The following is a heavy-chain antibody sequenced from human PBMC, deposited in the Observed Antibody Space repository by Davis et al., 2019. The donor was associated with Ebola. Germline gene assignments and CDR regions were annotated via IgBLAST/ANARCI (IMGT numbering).Heavy chain of an antibody. J-gene: IGHJ6*02. D-gene: IGHD2-15*01. CDR3: ARESGDILVLYYYGMDV. CDR1: GFTFSSYA. CDR2: ISYDGSNK. Sequence: PGGSLRLSCAASGFTFSSYAMHWVRQAPGKGLEWVAVISYDGSNKYYADSVKGRFTISRDNSKNTLYLQMNSLRAEDTAVYYCARESGDILVLYYYGMDVWGQGTTVTVSS. V-gene: IGHV3-30-3*01.